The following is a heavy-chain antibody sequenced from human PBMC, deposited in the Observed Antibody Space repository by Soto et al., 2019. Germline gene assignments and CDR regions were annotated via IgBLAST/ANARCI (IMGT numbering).Heavy chain of an antibody. CDR2: IYHSGAT. D-gene: IGHD1-26*01. CDR1: GGCISSGGYS. CDR3: ASGMDGKYYYYWYFDD. J-gene: IGHJ2*01. Sequence: PSETLSLTCAVFGGCISSGGYSWTSIRQTPGKGLERIGDIYHSGATSYNPSLKSRVTISLDRSRNHFSLDLSSVTAADTAVYYCASGMDGKYYYYWYFDDWGRGTLVTVSS. V-gene: IGHV4-30-2*01.